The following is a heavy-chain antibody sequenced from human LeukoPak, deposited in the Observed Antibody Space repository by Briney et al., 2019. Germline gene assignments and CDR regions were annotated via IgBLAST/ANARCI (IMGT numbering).Heavy chain of an antibody. V-gene: IGHV3-66*01. CDR2: IHSGGET. Sequence: GGSLRLSCAASGFTVSSNYMGWVRQAPGKGLEWVSVIHSGGETGSADSVKDRFTISRDNSKNTLYLQLNSLRVEDTAVYYCARDIMGRPDIAVAALGSWGQGTLVIVSA. CDR3: ARDIMGRPDIAVAALGS. J-gene: IGHJ5*02. CDR1: GFTVSSNY. D-gene: IGHD6-19*01.